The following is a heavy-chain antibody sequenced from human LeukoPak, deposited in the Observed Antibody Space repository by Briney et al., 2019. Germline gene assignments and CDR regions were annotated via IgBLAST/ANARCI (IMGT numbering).Heavy chain of an antibody. J-gene: IGHJ6*03. D-gene: IGHD4-17*01. Sequence: GGSLRLSCAGSGFTFSSYAMSCVRQAAGRGLEWVSAICKSGGSTYYADSVRGRFTISRDNSKNTLYLQMNSLRAEDTAVYYCARSLGYGDYIYYYMDVWGKGTTVTISS. CDR1: GFTFSSYA. CDR2: ICKSGGST. CDR3: ARSLGYGDYIYYYMDV. V-gene: IGHV3-23*01.